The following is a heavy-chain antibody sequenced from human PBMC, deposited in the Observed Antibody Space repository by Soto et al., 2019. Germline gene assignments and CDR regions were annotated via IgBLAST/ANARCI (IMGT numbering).Heavy chain of an antibody. D-gene: IGHD6-6*01. CDR3: TTVEYSSPSDAFDI. Sequence: VRQAPGKGLEWVGRIKSKTDGGTTDYAAPVKGRFTISRDDSKNTLYLQMNSLKTEDTAVYYCTTVEYSSPSDAFDIWGQGTMVTVSS. CDR2: IKSKTDGGTT. J-gene: IGHJ3*02. V-gene: IGHV3-15*01.